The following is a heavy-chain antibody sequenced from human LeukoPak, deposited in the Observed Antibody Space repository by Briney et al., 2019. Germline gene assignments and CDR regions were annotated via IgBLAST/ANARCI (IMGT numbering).Heavy chain of an antibody. Sequence: PSETLSLTCTVSGGSISSSSYYWGWIRQPPGKGLEWIGSIYYSGSTYYNPSLKSRVTISVDTSKNQFSLKLSSVTAADTAVHYCARRDRGYSYAALKYWGQGTLVTVSS. J-gene: IGHJ4*02. CDR1: GGSISSSSYY. CDR3: ARRDRGYSYAALKY. V-gene: IGHV4-39*01. D-gene: IGHD5-18*01. CDR2: IYYSGST.